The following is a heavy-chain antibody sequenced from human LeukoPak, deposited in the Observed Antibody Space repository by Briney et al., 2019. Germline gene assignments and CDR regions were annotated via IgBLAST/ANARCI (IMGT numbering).Heavy chain of an antibody. D-gene: IGHD5-24*01. V-gene: IGHV1-3*04. CDR3: AMSVEMAAIPSFDY. Sequence: GASVKVSCKTSGHIFTTHYIHWMRQAPGQRLEWLGRVNTDNTKSEYSQKLQGRVIITRDTSASTAYMEMSGLRSEDTAMYYCAMSVEMAAIPSFDYWGQGTLVTVSS. CDR2: VNTDNTKS. CDR1: GHIFTTHY. J-gene: IGHJ4*02.